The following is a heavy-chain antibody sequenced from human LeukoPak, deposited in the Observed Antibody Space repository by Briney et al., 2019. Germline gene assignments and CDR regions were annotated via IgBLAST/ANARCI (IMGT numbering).Heavy chain of an antibody. CDR3: ARGESISAAHYYFDY. D-gene: IGHD6-13*01. CDR1: GFTFNNYV. CDR2: TSYDGTNK. J-gene: IGHJ4*02. V-gene: IGHV3-30-3*01. Sequence: PGGSLRLSCAASGFTFNNYVMVWVRQAPGKGLEWVALTSYDGTNKYYADSVKGRFTISKDTSENTLVLQMDSLRPGDAAVYYCARGESISAAHYYFDYWGQGTLITVSS.